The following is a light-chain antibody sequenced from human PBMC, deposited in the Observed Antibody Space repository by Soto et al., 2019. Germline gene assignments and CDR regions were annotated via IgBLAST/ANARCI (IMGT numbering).Light chain of an antibody. CDR1: QSVSSY. CDR2: DAS. CDR3: QQRSNWPPGLT. Sequence: EIVLTQSPATLSLSPGERATLSCRASQSVSSYLAWYQQKPGQAPRLLIYDASNRATGIPARFSGSGSGTDFTLTTSSLEPEDFAVYYCQQRSNWPPGLTCGGGTKVEIK. V-gene: IGKV3-11*01. J-gene: IGKJ4*01.